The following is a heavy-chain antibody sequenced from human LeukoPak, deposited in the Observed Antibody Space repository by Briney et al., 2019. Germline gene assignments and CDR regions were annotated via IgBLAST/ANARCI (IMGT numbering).Heavy chain of an antibody. D-gene: IGHD1-1*01. V-gene: IGHV4-34*01. J-gene: IGHJ5*02. CDR1: GGSLSGFY. CDR3: ARASSFDKTTRWNPAYFGP. CDR2: INHSGTT. Sequence: PSETLSLTCAVHGGSLSGFYWSWIRQPPGKGLEWIGEINHSGTTSYNPSLKSRVTISVDTSKNQVSLDLASVTAADTAVYYCARASSFDKTTRWNPAYFGPWGPGSLVTVAS.